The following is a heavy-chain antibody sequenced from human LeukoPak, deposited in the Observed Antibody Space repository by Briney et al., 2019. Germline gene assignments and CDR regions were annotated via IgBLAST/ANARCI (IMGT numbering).Heavy chain of an antibody. D-gene: IGHD5-24*01. CDR3: ARRDGYKSLFFDY. V-gene: IGHV4-30-4*08. CDR1: GGSISSGDYY. CDR2: IYYSGST. Sequence: PSETLSLTCTVSGGSISSGDYYWSWIRQPPGKGLEWIGYIYYSGSTYYNPSLKSRVAISADTSKNQFSLKLTSVTAADTAVYYCARRDGYKSLFFDYWGQGTLVTVSS. J-gene: IGHJ4*02.